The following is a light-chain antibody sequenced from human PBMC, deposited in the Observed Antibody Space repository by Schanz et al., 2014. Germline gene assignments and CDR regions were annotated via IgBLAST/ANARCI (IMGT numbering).Light chain of an antibody. CDR1: SSDIGGYNY. Sequence: QSALTQPASVSGSPGQSITISCTGTSSDIGGYNYVSWYQQHPGKAPKLMIFDVTNRPSGVSYRFSGSKSGNTASLTISGLQAEDEADYYCSSYRSTTSLGVLGGGTKLTVL. CDR2: DVT. V-gene: IGLV2-14*03. J-gene: IGLJ3*02. CDR3: SSYRSTTSLGV.